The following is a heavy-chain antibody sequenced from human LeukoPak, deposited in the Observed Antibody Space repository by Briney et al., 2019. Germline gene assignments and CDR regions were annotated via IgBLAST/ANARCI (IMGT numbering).Heavy chain of an antibody. CDR3: ARSGAAAIRGPFDY. CDR2: IYYSGST. CDR1: GGSISSGGYY. J-gene: IGHJ4*02. D-gene: IGHD2-2*02. Sequence: SETLSLTCTVSGGSISSGGYYWSWIRQHPGKGLEWIGYIYYSGSTYYNPSLKSRVTISVDTSKNQFSLKPSSVTAADTAVYYCARSGAAAIRGPFDYWGQGTLVTVSS. V-gene: IGHV4-31*03.